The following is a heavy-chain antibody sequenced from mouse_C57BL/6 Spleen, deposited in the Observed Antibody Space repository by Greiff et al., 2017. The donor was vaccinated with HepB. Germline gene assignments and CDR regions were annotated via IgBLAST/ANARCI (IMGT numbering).Heavy chain of an antibody. J-gene: IGHJ2*01. V-gene: IGHV1-61*01. CDR1: GYTFTSYW. CDR2: IYPSDSET. CDR3: AREGGDYGSSYGYYFDY. D-gene: IGHD1-1*01. Sequence: QVQLQQPGAELVRPGSSVKLSCKASGYTFTSYWMDWVKQRPGQGLEWIGNIYPSDSETHYNQKFKDKATLTVDKSSSTAYMQLSSLTSEDSAVYYWAREGGDYGSSYGYYFDYWGQGTTLTVSS.